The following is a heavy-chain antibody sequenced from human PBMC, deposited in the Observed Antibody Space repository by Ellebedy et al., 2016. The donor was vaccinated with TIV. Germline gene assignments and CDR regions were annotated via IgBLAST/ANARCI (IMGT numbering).Heavy chain of an antibody. CDR2: ISSNSGFT. Sequence: GGSLRLSCAASGFTFSDYYMNWIRQAPGKGLEWVSYISSNSGFTNYVDSVKGRFTISRDNAKNSLSLQMNSLGGEDTAVYYCARGGVVAGADYWGQGTLVTVSS. J-gene: IGHJ4*02. D-gene: IGHD6-19*01. CDR1: GFTFSDYY. V-gene: IGHV3-11*05. CDR3: ARGGVVAGADY.